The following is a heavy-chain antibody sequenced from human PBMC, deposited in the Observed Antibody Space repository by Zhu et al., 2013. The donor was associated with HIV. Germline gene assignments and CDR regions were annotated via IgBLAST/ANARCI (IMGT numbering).Heavy chain of an antibody. CDR2: ISTYYGNT. J-gene: IGHJ6*01. V-gene: IGHV1-18*01. D-gene: IGHD2-2*01. Sequence: QDHLVQSGAEVKKPGASVKVSCKASGYTITNYGISWVRQAPGQGLEWVGWISTYYGNTNYAQRLQGRLTMTTDTSTNTAYMELRSLRSDDTAVYYCIRGPGYCSSASCSDFYY. CDR1: GYTITNYG. CDR3: IRGPGYCSSASCSDFYY.